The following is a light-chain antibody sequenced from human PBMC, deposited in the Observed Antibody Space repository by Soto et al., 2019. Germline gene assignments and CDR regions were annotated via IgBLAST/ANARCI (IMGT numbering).Light chain of an antibody. Sequence: EIVMTQSPATLSVSPGERATLSCRASQSVYSNLAWYQQKPGQAPRLLIYGASNRATGIPARFSGSGSGTEFTLTISSLQSEDFAVYYCQASGFTFGPGTKVDIK. CDR1: QSVYSN. CDR3: QASGFT. J-gene: IGKJ3*01. CDR2: GAS. V-gene: IGKV3-15*01.